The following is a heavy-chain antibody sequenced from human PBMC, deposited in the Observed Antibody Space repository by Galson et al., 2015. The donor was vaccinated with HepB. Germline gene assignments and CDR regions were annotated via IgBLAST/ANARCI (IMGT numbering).Heavy chain of an antibody. CDR2: IYSGGST. CDR1: GFTVSSNY. V-gene: IGHV3-53*01. J-gene: IGHJ4*02. CDR3: ARDGDSSGWYGWFDY. Sequence: SLRLSCAASGFTVSSNYMSWVRQAPGKGLEWVSVIYSGGSTNYADSVKGRFTISRDNSKNTLYLQMNSLRAEDTAVYYCARDGDSSGWYGWFDYWGQGTLVTVSS. D-gene: IGHD6-19*01.